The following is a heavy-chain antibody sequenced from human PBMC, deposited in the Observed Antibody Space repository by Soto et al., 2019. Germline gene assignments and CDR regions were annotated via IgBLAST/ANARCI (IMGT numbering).Heavy chain of an antibody. CDR1: GFRFRTRA. D-gene: IGHD1-26*01. J-gene: IGHJ5*01. Sequence: LRLSCAASGFRFRTRAMSWVRQAPGKGLEWVASIRPGGDSTYYADSVKGRFAVSRDNSNVTLYLQMDSLRVEDTAIYYCTTHEEGAPWAGGFDSWGQGTLVTVSS. CDR2: IRPGGDST. CDR3: TTHEEGAPWAGGFDS. V-gene: IGHV3-23*01.